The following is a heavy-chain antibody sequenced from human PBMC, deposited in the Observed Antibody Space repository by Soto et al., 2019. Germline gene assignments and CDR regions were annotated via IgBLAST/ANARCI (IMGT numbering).Heavy chain of an antibody. J-gene: IGHJ4*02. D-gene: IGHD6-19*01. CDR2: ISAYSGHT. V-gene: IGHV1-18*01. CDR1: GYTFTNYG. CDR3: ARRPHLADNVELDY. Sequence: VQLVQSGAEVKKPGASVTVSCKASGYTFTNYGINWVRQAPGQGLEWMGWISAYSGHTNYAQKLQDRVTMTTDTSTSTAYMELRSLRSDDTAVYYCARRPHLADNVELDYWGQGTLVTVSS.